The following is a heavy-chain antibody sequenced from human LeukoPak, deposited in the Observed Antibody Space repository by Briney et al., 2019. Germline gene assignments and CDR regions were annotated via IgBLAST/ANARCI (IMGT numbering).Heavy chain of an antibody. D-gene: IGHD3-10*01. Sequence: SGPTLVNPTQTLTLTCTFSGFSLTTTGVGVAWIRQPPGKALEWLAVSYWNNDKSYSPSLKSRLTITKDTSKNQVVLKMTNMEPVDTATYYCAHKGRGSGSYNMWGRGTLVTVSS. V-gene: IGHV2-5*01. CDR3: AHKGRGSGSYNM. CDR1: GFSLTTTGVG. CDR2: SYWNNDK. J-gene: IGHJ4*02.